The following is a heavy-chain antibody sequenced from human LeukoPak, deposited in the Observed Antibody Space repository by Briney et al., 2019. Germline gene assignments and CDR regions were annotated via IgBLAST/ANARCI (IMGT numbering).Heavy chain of an antibody. V-gene: IGHV4-38-2*02. CDR3: AREGDSSSVGWFDP. Sequence: SQTLSLTCTVSGNSISSGYYWGWIRQPPGKGLEWIGSIYHSGRTYYNPSLKSRVTISVDTSKNQFSLKLSSVTAADTAVYYCAREGDSSSVGWFDPWGQGTLVTVSS. CDR2: IYHSGRT. CDR1: GNSISSGYY. J-gene: IGHJ5*02. D-gene: IGHD6-13*01.